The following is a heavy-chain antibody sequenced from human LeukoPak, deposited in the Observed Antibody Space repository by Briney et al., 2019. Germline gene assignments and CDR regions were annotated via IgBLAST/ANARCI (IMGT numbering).Heavy chain of an antibody. J-gene: IGHJ4*02. CDR3: VRGGDYGSAYDYFRY. CDR1: GDSITNGIFH. CDR2: IYTGGNT. D-gene: IGHD5-12*01. Sequence: SETLSLTCTVSGDSITNGIFHWSWIRQPAGKELEWIGRIYTGGNTAYNPSLNSRVTMSLDTSKNQFSLKLTSVTAADTAVYYCVRGGDYGSAYDYFRYWGQGTLVSVSS. V-gene: IGHV4-61*02.